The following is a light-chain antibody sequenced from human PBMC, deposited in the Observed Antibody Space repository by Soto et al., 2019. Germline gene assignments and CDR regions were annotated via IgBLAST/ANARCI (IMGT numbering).Light chain of an antibody. CDR3: QQANSFPRT. V-gene: IGKV1D-12*01. CDR2: AAS. Sequence: DIQMTQSPSSVSASVGDRVPITCGASKVFSPWLAWYQQKPGKAPNLLFYAASNLQTGVPSRFSGSGSGTDFTLTISSLQPEDFATYYCQQANSFPRTFGQGTKVEIK. J-gene: IGKJ1*01. CDR1: KVFSPW.